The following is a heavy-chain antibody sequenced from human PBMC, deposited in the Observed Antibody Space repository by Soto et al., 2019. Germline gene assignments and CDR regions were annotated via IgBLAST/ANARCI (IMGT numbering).Heavy chain of an antibody. CDR3: AKEGLGDFGVVIIGYYYYYGMDV. D-gene: IGHD3-3*01. V-gene: IGHV3-23*01. CDR2: ISGSGGTT. CDR1: GFTFGSYA. Sequence: PGGSLRLSCAASGFTFGSYAMSWVRQAPGKGLEWVSAISGSGGTTYYADSVKGRFTISRDNSKNTLYLQMNSLRAEDTAVYYCAKEGLGDFGVVIIGYYYYYGMDVWGQGTTVTLS. J-gene: IGHJ6*02.